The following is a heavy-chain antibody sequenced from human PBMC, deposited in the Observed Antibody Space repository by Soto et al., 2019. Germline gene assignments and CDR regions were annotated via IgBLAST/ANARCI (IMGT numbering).Heavy chain of an antibody. CDR2: IKEDGSEK. D-gene: IGHD4-17*01. CDR3: ARGAMTTLRY. CDR1: GFTFCSYW. J-gene: IGHJ4*02. V-gene: IGHV3-7*01. Sequence: PGGSPRLSCAASGFTFCSYWMSWVRQAPGKGLEWVANIKEDGSEKNYVDSVKGRFTISRDNAKNSLFLQMESLKFEDTAVYYCARGAMTTLRYWGQGTLVTVSS.